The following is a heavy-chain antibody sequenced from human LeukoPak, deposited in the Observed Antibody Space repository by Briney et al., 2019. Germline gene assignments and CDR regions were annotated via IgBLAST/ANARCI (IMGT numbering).Heavy chain of an antibody. Sequence: SETLSLTCTVSGGSISSSSCYWGWIRQPPGKGLEWIGSIYYSGSTYYNPSLKSRVTISVDTSKNQFSLKLSSVTAADTAAYYCARVKWELQGYYFDYWGQGTLVTVSS. J-gene: IGHJ4*02. CDR3: ARVKWELQGYYFDY. V-gene: IGHV4-39*01. D-gene: IGHD1-26*01. CDR1: GGSISSSSCY. CDR2: IYYSGST.